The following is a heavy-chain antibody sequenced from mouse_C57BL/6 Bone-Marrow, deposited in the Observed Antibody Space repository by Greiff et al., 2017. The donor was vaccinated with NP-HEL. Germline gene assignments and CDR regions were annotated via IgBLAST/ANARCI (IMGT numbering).Heavy chain of an antibody. J-gene: IGHJ2*01. CDR1: GYTFTSYW. D-gene: IGHD2-4*01. Sequence: QVQLQQPGAELVMPGASVKLSCKASGYTFTSYWMHWVKQRPGQGLEWIGEIDSSDSYTNYNQKFKGKSTLTVDKSSSTAYMQLSSLTSEDSAVYYCARNYDYDGNYFDYWGQGTTLTVSS. CDR2: IDSSDSYT. CDR3: ARNYDYDGNYFDY. V-gene: IGHV1-69*01.